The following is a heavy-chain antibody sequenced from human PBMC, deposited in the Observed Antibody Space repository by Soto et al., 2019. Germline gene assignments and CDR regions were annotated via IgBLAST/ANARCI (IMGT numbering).Heavy chain of an antibody. V-gene: IGHV4-34*01. Sequence: QVQLQQWGAGLLKPSETLSLTCAVYGGTFSGYCWSWIRQPPGKGLEWIGEINHRGYTTYNPSLKSRVTISVDTTKNQFSMKLSSVTAADTAVYYCARVDIVTTNWFDPWGQGTPVTVSS. CDR2: INHRGYT. J-gene: IGHJ5*02. D-gene: IGHD5-12*01. CDR3: ARVDIVTTNWFDP. CDR1: GGTFSGYC.